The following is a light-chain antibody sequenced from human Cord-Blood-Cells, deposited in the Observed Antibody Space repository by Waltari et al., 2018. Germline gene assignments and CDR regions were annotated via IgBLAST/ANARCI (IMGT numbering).Light chain of an antibody. J-gene: IGLJ3*02. CDR2: DVS. CDR1: STAAGVYNY. CDR3: CSYAGSYTLM. V-gene: IGLV2-11*01. Sequence: SALTQPRSVSGSPGQSVTISCTGTSTAAGVYNYVSWYQQHPGKAPKLMIYDVSKRPSGVPDRFSGSKSGNTASLTISGLQAEDEADYYCCSYAGSYTLMFGGGTKLTVL.